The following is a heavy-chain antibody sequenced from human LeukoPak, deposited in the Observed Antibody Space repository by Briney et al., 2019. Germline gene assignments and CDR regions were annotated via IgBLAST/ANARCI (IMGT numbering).Heavy chain of an antibody. CDR2: IYYSGST. Sequence: SETLSLTCTVSGGSISSYYWSWIRQPPGKGLEWIGYIYYSGSTYYNPSLKSRVTISVDTSKNQFSLKLSSVTAADTAVYYCARVEGSDCSSTSCYTPFDYWGQGTLVTVSS. D-gene: IGHD2-2*02. V-gene: IGHV4-59*08. J-gene: IGHJ4*02. CDR3: ARVEGSDCSSTSCYTPFDY. CDR1: GGSISSYY.